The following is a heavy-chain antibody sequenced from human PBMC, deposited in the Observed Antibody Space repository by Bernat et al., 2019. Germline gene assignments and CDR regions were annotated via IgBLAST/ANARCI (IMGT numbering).Heavy chain of an antibody. V-gene: IGHV6-1*01. CDR1: GDSVSSNSGA. Sequence: QVQLQQSGPGLLKPSQTLSLTCAISGDSVSSNSGAWNWIRQSPSRGLEWLGRTYYRSKWNYDYAVSVKSRITIRSDTSKNQFSLQLNSVAPEDMAVYYCACRGGVIAAAFYYWGQGTPVTVSS. CDR3: ACRGGVIAAAFYY. CDR2: TYYRSKWNY. J-gene: IGHJ4*02. D-gene: IGHD6-6*01.